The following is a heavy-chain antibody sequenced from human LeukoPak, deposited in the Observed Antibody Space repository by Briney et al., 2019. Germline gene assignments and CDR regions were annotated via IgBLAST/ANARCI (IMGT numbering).Heavy chain of an antibody. CDR2: INPSGGST. J-gene: IGHJ4*02. V-gene: IGHV1-46*01. D-gene: IGHD2-15*01. CDR1: GYIFTSYY. CDR3: ARANAYCSGGACWHFDY. Sequence: ASVKVSCKASGYIFTSYYMHWVRQAPGQGLEWIGIINPSGGSTTYAQKFQGKFTMTRDMSTSTVYMELSSLRSEDTAVYYCARANAYCSGGACWHFDYWGQGTLVTVSS.